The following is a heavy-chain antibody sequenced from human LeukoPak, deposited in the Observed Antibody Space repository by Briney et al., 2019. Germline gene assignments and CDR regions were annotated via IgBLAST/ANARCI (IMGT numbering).Heavy chain of an antibody. CDR2: IWYDGSNK. V-gene: IGHV3-33*01. CDR3: ARDAYQLPTFYYYYYMDV. J-gene: IGHJ6*03. Sequence: GGSLRLSCAASGFTFSSYGMHWVRQAPGKGLEWVAVIWYDGSNKYYADSVKGRFTISRDNSKNTLYLQMNSLRAEDTAVYYCARDAYQLPTFYYYYYMDVWGKGTTVTVSS. D-gene: IGHD2-2*01. CDR1: GFTFSSYG.